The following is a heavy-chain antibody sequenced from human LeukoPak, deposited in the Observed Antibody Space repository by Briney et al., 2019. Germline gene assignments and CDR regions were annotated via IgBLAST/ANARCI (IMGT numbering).Heavy chain of an antibody. CDR1: GFTFSDHY. J-gene: IGHJ4*02. Sequence: GGSLRLSCAASGFTFSDHYMDWVRQAPGKGLEWVGRIRKKSNSYSTEYAASVKGRFTVSRDDSTNSLYLQMNSMKTEDTAVYYCARSSSSSYNFVPLDCWGQGTLVTVSS. V-gene: IGHV3-72*01. CDR2: IRKKSNSYST. D-gene: IGHD3-10*01. CDR3: ARSSSSSYNFVPLDC.